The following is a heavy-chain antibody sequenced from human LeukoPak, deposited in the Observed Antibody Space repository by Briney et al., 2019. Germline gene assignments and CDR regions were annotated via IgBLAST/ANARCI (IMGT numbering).Heavy chain of an antibody. J-gene: IGHJ2*01. V-gene: IGHV4-34*01. CDR3: ARKFNSRYFDL. CDR2: INHSGST. D-gene: IGHD4-23*01. CDR1: GGSFSGYY. Sequence: SETLSLTCAVYGGSFSGYYWSWIRQPPGKGLEWIGEINHSGSTNYNPSLKSRVTISVDTSKNQSSLKLSSVTAADTAVYYCARKFNSRYFDLWGRGTLVTVSS.